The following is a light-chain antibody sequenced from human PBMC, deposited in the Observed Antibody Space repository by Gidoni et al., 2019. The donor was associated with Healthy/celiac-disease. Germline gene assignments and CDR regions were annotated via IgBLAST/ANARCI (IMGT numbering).Light chain of an antibody. CDR2: AAS. CDR1: QGISNY. Sequence: DIQLNQSPSSLSASVGDRVTLTCRASQGISNYLAWYQQKPGKAHKLLIYAASTLQSGVPPRFSGSGSGTDFTLTISSLQPEDVATYYCQKYNSAPYTFGQGTKLEIK. J-gene: IGKJ2*01. V-gene: IGKV1-27*01. CDR3: QKYNSAPYT.